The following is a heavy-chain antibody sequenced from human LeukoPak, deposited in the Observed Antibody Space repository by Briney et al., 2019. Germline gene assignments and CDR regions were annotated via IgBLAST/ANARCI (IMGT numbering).Heavy chain of an antibody. CDR1: GGSISSSSYY. J-gene: IGHJ4*02. CDR3: ARGLGIYGY. D-gene: IGHD7-27*01. V-gene: IGHV4-39*07. CDR2: MYYSGST. Sequence: SETLSLTCTVSGGSISSSSYYWDWIRQPPGKGLEWIGSMYYSGSTYYNPSLKSRVTISVDTSKNQFSLKLSSVTAADTAVYYCARGLGIYGYWGQGTLVTVSS.